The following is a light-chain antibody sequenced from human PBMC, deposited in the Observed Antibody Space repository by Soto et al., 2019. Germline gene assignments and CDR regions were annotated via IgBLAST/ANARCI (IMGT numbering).Light chain of an antibody. J-gene: IGLJ1*01. Sequence: QSVLTQPPSVSGTPGQRVTISCSGSSSNIGSNSVEWYQQLPGTAPKLLIYGNNQRPSGVPDRFSGSKAGTSASLAISGLQSGDEAYYFCAAWDDSLTGLYVFGTGTKLTVL. CDR3: AAWDDSLTGLYV. CDR2: GNN. V-gene: IGLV1-44*01. CDR1: SSNIGSNS.